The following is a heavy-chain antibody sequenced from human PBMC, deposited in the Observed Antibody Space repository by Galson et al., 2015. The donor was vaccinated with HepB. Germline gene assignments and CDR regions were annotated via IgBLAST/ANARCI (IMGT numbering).Heavy chain of an antibody. V-gene: IGHV3-30*04. D-gene: IGHD3-9*01. Sequence: SLRLSCAASGFTFSSYAMHWVRQAPGKGLEWVAVISYDGSNKYYADSVKGRFTISRDNSKNTLYLQMNSLRAEDTAVYYCARESRDDILTGYPLPGDYWGQGTLVTVSS. CDR3: ARESRDDILTGYPLPGDY. CDR2: ISYDGSNK. J-gene: IGHJ4*02. CDR1: GFTFSSYA.